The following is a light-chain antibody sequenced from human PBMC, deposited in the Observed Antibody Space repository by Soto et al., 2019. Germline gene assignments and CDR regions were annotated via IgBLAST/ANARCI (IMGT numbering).Light chain of an antibody. CDR1: QTIRRY. Sequence: DIQMTQSPSSLSASVGDTLTITCRPSQTIRRYLNWYQMRPGNAPKLLIYAATTLQSGVPSRFRGSGSGTDFTLTISGLQPEDFGLYFCLQTFANPWTFGQGTTVEVK. V-gene: IGKV1-39*01. CDR3: LQTFANPWT. CDR2: AAT. J-gene: IGKJ1*01.